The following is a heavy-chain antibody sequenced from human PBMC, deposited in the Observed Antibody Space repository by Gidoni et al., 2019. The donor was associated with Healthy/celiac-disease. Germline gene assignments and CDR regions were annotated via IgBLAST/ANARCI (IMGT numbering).Heavy chain of an antibody. V-gene: IGHV4-59*01. J-gene: IGHJ3*02. Sequence: QVQLKESGSGLVKPSETLSLTCTVPGGSISSYYWRWIRQPPGTALEWIGYHYYSGRTNYYPSLRSRLTISVDTSKTQFYLKLSSVTAAYTAVYYCAIVPRPPYDILYAFDIWGQGTMVTVSS. D-gene: IGHD3-9*01. CDR3: AIVPRPPYDILYAFDI. CDR1: GGSISSYY. CDR2: HYYSGRT.